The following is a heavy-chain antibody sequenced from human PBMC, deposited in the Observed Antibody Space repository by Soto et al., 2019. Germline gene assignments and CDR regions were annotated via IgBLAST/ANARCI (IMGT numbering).Heavy chain of an antibody. CDR3: AAVPRYIDC. V-gene: IGHV1-58*01. CDR1: GFPFTGFS. J-gene: IGHJ4*02. Sequence: ASVKVSCKASGFPFTGFSVQWVRQARGQRLEWMGWIVIGSGNTKYAQRFQERVTFTRDVSTSTAYMELSSLRSEDTAMYYCAAVPRYIDCCGPAPLGTVSS. CDR2: IVIGSGNT.